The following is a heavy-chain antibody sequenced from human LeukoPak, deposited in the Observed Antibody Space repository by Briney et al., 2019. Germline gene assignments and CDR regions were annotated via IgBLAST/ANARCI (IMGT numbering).Heavy chain of an antibody. CDR2: ISYDGSNK. Sequence: GGSLRLSCAASGFTFSSYAMHWVRQAPGKGLEWVAVISYDGSNKYYADSVKGRFTISRDNSKNTLYLQMNSLRAEDTAVYYCASDRESFGSSGYYPFDYWGQGTLVTVSS. D-gene: IGHD3-22*01. V-gene: IGHV3-30*04. CDR3: ASDRESFGSSGYYPFDY. CDR1: GFTFSSYA. J-gene: IGHJ4*02.